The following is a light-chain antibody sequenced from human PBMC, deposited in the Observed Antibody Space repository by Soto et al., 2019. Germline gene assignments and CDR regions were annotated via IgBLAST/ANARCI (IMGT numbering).Light chain of an antibody. CDR3: QQSGSSLFT. CDR1: QSVSSKY. Sequence: EIVSTQSPGTLCLSPGERATLSCRASQSVSSKYLAWYQQKPGRAPRVLIYGTSIRASGVPERFSGGGSGTDFTLTITRXEPDNFAVYYCQQSGSSLFTFGPGTKVDIK. CDR2: GTS. J-gene: IGKJ3*01. V-gene: IGKV3-20*01.